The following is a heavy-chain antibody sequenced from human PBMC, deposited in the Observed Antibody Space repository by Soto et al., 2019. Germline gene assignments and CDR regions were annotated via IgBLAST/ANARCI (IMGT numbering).Heavy chain of an antibody. CDR3: AKDGGHRGYCSGGSCYPYYYYGMDV. CDR1: GFTFSSYA. J-gene: IGHJ6*02. V-gene: IGHV3-23*01. CDR2: ISGSGGST. Sequence: HPGGSLRLSCAASGFTFSSYAMSWVRQAPGKGLEWVSAISGSGGSTYYADSVKGRFTISRDNSKNTLYLQMNSLRAEDTAVYYCAKDGGHRGYCSGGSCYPYYYYGMDVWGQGTTVTVSS. D-gene: IGHD2-15*01.